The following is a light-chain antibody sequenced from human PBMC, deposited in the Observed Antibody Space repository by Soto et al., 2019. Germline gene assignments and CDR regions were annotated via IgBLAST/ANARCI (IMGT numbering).Light chain of an antibody. CDR2: EVS. CDR1: QSLLHITGETF. Sequence: DVVMSQTPLSLSVAPGQPASISCKSSQSLLHITGETFLFWYLQKPGQSPQLLIYEVSTRVSGVPDRFSCSGSGTVFTLEISRVETDDVGIYYCMQSTQLPPTFGQGTRLEIK. CDR3: MQSTQLPPT. J-gene: IGKJ5*01. V-gene: IGKV2D-29*02.